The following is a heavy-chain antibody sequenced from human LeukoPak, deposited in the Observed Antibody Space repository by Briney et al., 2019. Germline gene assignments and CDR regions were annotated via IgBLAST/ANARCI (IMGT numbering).Heavy chain of an antibody. CDR1: GYTLTGYY. J-gene: IGHJ4*02. V-gene: IGHV1-2*02. CDR2: INPNSGGT. D-gene: IGHD3-3*01. Sequence: ASVKVSCKASGYTLTGYYMHWVRQAPGQGLEWMGWINPNSGGTNYAQKFQGRVTMTRDTSISTAYMELSRLRSDDTAVYYCARGSTYYDFWSGYFNNDYWGQGTLVTVSS. CDR3: ARGSTYYDFWSGYFNNDY.